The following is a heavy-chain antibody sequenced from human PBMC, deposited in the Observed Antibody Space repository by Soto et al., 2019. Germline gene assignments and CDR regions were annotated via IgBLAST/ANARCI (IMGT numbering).Heavy chain of an antibody. D-gene: IGHD3-22*01. CDR1: GGSISSSSYY. J-gene: IGHJ6*02. CDR2: IYYSGST. Sequence: SETLSLTCTVSGGSISSSSYYWGWIRHPPGKGLEWIGSIYYSGSTYYNPSPKSRVTISVETSKNQFSLKLSSVTAADTAVYYRARHGVHYYDSSGPNHYGMDVWGQGTTVTVSS. V-gene: IGHV4-39*01. CDR3: ARHGVHYYDSSGPNHYGMDV.